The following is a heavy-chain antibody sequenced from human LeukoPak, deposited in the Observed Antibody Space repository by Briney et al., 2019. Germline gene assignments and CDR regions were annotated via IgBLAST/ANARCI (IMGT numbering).Heavy chain of an antibody. CDR2: IYYSGST. J-gene: IGHJ4*02. V-gene: IGHV4-39*01. CDR3: ARCRDFWSGSL. D-gene: IGHD3-3*01. Sequence: SETLSLTCTVSGGSISSSSYYWGWIRQPPGKGLEWIGSIYYSGSTYYNPSLKSRVTISVDTSKNQFSLKLSSVTAADTAVYYCARCRDFWSGSLWGQGTLVTVSS. CDR1: GGSISSSSYY.